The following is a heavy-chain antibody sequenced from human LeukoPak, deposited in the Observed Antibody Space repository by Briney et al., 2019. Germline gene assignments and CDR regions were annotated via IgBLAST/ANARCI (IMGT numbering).Heavy chain of an antibody. Sequence: GESQKISCQGSGYSFTSYWIGWVRQMPGKGLEWMGIIYPGDSDTRYSPSFQGQVTISTDKSITTAYLQWSSLKASDTAMYYCARPAYTSNYFDYWGQGTLVTVSS. CDR3: ARPAYTSNYFDY. CDR2: IYPGDSDT. D-gene: IGHD4-11*01. V-gene: IGHV5-51*01. J-gene: IGHJ4*02. CDR1: GYSFTSYW.